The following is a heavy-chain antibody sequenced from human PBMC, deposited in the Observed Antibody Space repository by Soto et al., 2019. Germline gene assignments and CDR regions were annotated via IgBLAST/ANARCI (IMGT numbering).Heavy chain of an antibody. CDR1: GVSFSDYY. CDR3: ARLNYYYALDV. J-gene: IGHJ6*02. Sequence: QVQLQQWGAGLLKPSETLSLTCTVYGVSFSDYYWSWIRQPPGKGLEWIGEINQSGSTNYNPSLKSRFSISVDTSKNQFALKVSSVTAADTAVYYCARLNYYYALDVWGQGTTVTVS. CDR2: INQSGST. V-gene: IGHV4-34*02.